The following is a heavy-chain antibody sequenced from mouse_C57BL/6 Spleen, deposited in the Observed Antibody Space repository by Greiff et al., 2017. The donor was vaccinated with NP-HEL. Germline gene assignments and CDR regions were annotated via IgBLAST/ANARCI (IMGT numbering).Heavy chain of an antibody. CDR1: GYTFTSYW. V-gene: IGHV1-7*01. CDR3: ARRGFYYGSSYVDYYAMDY. D-gene: IGHD1-1*01. J-gene: IGHJ4*01. CDR2: INPSSGYT. Sequence: VQLQQSGAELAKPGASVKLSCKASGYTFTSYWMHWVKQRPGQGLEWIGYINPSSGYTKYNQKFKDKATLTADESSSTAYMQLSSLTYEDSAVYYCARRGFYYGSSYVDYYAMDYWGQGTSVTVSS.